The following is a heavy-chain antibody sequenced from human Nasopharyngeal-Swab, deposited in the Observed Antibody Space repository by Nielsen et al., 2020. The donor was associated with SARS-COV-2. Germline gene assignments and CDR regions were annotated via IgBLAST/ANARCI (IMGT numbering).Heavy chain of an antibody. CDR3: ARGGQGTYYYDSSGYYGEYYFDY. V-gene: IGHV3-48*01. CDR1: GFIFSDYS. J-gene: IGHJ4*02. CDR2: ISSSSSTI. Sequence: GSLRLSCAASGFIFSDYSMNWVRQAPGKGLEWVSHISSSSSTIYYADSVKGRFTITRDNAKNSLYLQMDSLRAEDTAVYYCARGGQGTYYYDSSGYYGEYYFDYWGQGTLVTVSS. D-gene: IGHD3-22*01.